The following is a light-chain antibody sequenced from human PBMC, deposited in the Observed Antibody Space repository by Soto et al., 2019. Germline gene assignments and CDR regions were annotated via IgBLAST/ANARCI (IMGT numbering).Light chain of an antibody. CDR3: QQYSNWPLT. V-gene: IGKV3-15*01. CDR2: GGS. CDR1: QSVSSN. J-gene: IGKJ4*01. Sequence: EIVMTQSPASLSVSPGEGATLSCRASQSVSSNLAWYQQKPGQAPRLLIFGGSTRATGIPARFSGSGSGAEFSLTISALQSEGFAIYYCQQYSNWPLTFGGGTKVGIK.